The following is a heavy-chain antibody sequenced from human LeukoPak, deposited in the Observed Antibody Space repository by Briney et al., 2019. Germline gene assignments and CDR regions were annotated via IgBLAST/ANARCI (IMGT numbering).Heavy chain of an antibody. D-gene: IGHD6-13*01. CDR2: ISSSSSYI. J-gene: IGHJ5*02. Sequence: GGSLRLSCAASGFTFSGYSMNWVRQAPGKGLEWVSSISSSSSYIYYADSVKGRFTISRDNAKNSLYLQMNSLRAEDTAVCYCARDVSLAAAGANWFDPWGQGTLVTVSS. CDR1: GFTFSGYS. CDR3: ARDVSLAAAGANWFDP. V-gene: IGHV3-21*01.